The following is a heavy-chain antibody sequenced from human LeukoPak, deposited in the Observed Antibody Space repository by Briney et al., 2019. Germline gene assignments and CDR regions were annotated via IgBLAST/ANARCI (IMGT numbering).Heavy chain of an antibody. CDR2: ISAYNGNT. D-gene: IGHD5-12*01. J-gene: IGHJ4*02. CDR1: GYTFTSYG. CDR3: ARAIAPSMVATLGY. V-gene: IGHV1-18*01. Sequence: VASVKVSCKASGYTFTSYGISWVRQAPGQGLEWMGWISAYNGNTNYAQKLQGRVTMTTDTSTSTAYMELRSLRSDDTAVYYCARAIAPSMVATLGYWGQGTLVTVSS.